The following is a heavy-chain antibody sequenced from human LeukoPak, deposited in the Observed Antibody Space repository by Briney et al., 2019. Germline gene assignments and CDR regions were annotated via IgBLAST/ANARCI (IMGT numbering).Heavy chain of an antibody. V-gene: IGHV4-59*01. CDR3: ARDSCWSYDAFDI. J-gene: IGHJ3*02. Sequence: SETLSLTCTVSGGSISSYYWSWIRQPPGKGLEWIGYIYYSGSTNYNPSLKSRVTISVDTSKNQFSLKLSSVTAADTAVYYCARDSCWSYDAFDIWGQGTMVTVSS. CDR1: GGSISSYY. CDR2: IYYSGST.